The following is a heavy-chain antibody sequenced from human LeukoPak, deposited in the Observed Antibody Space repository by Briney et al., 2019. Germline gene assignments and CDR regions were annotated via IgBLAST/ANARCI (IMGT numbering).Heavy chain of an antibody. V-gene: IGHV4-30-4*01. J-gene: IGHJ5*02. Sequence: SQTLSLTCTVSGGSISSGDYYWSWIRQPPGKGLEWIAYMYYSGSTYYNPSLKSRVTMSADTSKNQLSLKLSSVTAANTAVYYCARPYYYDSRIDPWGQGILVTVSS. CDR1: GGSISSGDYY. D-gene: IGHD3-22*01. CDR2: MYYSGST. CDR3: ARPYYYDSRIDP.